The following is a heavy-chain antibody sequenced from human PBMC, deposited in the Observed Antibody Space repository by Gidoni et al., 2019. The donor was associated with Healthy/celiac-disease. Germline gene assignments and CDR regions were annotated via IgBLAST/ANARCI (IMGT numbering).Heavy chain of an antibody. D-gene: IGHD5-18*01. CDR2: IWYDGSNK. V-gene: IGHV3-33*01. CDR1: GFTCSGYG. J-gene: IGHJ4*02. CDR3: ARDLAMGGSPSLDY. Sequence: QGQLVESGGGVVQPGRSLSLACAACGFTCSGYGMPWVRQAPGKGLGWVAVIWYDGSNKYYADSVKGRFTISRDNSTNTLYLQMNSLRAEDTAVYYCARDLAMGGSPSLDYWGQGTLVTLSS.